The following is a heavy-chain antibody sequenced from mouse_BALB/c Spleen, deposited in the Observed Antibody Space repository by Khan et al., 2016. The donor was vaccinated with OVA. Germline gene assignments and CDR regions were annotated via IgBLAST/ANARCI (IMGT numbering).Heavy chain of an antibody. Sequence: QVQLQQPGAELVKPGASVKLSCKASGYTFTSYYIYWVKQRPGQGLEWIGGINPSNGGTYFNEKFESKATLTVDKSSSTAFMQVSSLTSEDSAGYYSKRWGWAAFAYWGQGTTVTVSA. J-gene: IGHJ3*01. D-gene: IGHD1-1*02. CDR3: KRWGWAAFAY. CDR1: GYTFTSYY. V-gene: IGHV1S81*02. CDR2: INPSNGGT.